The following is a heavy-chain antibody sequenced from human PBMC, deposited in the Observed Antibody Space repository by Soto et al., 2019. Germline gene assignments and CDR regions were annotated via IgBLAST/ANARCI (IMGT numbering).Heavy chain of an antibody. D-gene: IGHD6-25*01. CDR3: VRRGRLNHRWSGLDI. CDR2: IQYTGST. Sequence: QLHLQESGPGLVNPSETLSLTCTVTGDSLFRITYYWGWVRQTPGKALEWIGSIQYTGSTSYNPALNSRVTISVRTSKVRISLNLNTAAGSDTAVDYCVRRGRLNHRWSGLDIWGQGTPVTVSS. CDR1: GDSLFRITYY. V-gene: IGHV4-39*01. J-gene: IGHJ6*02.